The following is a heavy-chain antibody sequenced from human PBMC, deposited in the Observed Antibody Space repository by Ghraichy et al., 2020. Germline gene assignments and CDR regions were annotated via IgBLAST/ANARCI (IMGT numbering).Heavy chain of an antibody. CDR3: ARYCGGDCYSENWFDP. CDR1: GFTFSSYW. D-gene: IGHD2-21*02. CDR2: IKQDGSEK. J-gene: IGHJ5*02. Sequence: LSLTCAASGFTFSSYWMSWVRQAPGKGLEWVANIKQDGSEKYYVDSVKGRFTISRDNAKNSLYLQMNSLRAEDTAVYYCARYCGGDCYSENWFDPWGQGTLVTVSS. V-gene: IGHV3-7*01.